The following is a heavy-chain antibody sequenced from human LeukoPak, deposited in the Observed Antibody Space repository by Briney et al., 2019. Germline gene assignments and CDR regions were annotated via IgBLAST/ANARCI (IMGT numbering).Heavy chain of an antibody. V-gene: IGHV3-30*02. CDR1: GFTFSSYG. CDR2: IRYDGSNK. D-gene: IGHD3-16*01. CDR3: AKALYDYVWGSSFDY. Sequence: GGSLRLSCAASGFTFSSYGMHWVRQAPGRGLEWVAFIRYDGSNKYYADSVKGRFTISRDNSKNTLYLQMNSLRAEDTAVYYCAKALYDYVWGSSFDYWGQGTLVTVSS. J-gene: IGHJ4*02.